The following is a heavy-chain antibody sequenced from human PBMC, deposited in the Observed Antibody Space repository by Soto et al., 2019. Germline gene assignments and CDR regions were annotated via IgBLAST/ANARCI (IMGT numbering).Heavy chain of an antibody. V-gene: IGHV3-15*01. CDR1: GFTFSNAW. Sequence: GGSXRLSCAASGFTFSNAWRSWVRQAPGKGLDWVGRIKSKTDGGTTDYAAPVKGRFTISRDDSKNTLYLQMNSLKTEDTAVYYCTTGLYCGGDCYFLAFDIWGQGTMVTVSS. D-gene: IGHD2-21*01. CDR3: TTGLYCGGDCYFLAFDI. J-gene: IGHJ3*02. CDR2: IKSKTDGGTT.